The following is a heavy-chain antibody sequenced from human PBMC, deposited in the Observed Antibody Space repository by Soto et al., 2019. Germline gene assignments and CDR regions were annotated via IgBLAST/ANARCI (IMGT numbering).Heavy chain of an antibody. CDR3: ASRVSDYFDY. CDR2: IYHSGST. V-gene: IGHV4-30-2*01. CDR1: GGSINSGGFS. Sequence: SETLSLTCAVSGGSINSGGFSCNWIRQPPGKGLEWIGYIYHSGSTYFNPSLQGRVTMSVDRSTNQFSLKLSSVTAADTAVYYCASRVSDYFDYWGQGTAVTVS. D-gene: IGHD6-19*01. J-gene: IGHJ4*02.